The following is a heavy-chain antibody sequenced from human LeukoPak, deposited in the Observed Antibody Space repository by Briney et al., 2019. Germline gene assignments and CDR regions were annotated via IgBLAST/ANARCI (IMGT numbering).Heavy chain of an antibody. D-gene: IGHD1-26*01. CDR3: AMISGSYSDAFDI. J-gene: IGHJ3*02. V-gene: IGHV3-20*04. Sequence: RTGGSLRLSCAASGFTFDDYGMSWVRQAPGKGLEWVSGINWNGGSTGYADSVKGRFTISRDNAKNSLYLQMNSLRAEDTAVYYCAMISGSYSDAFDIWGQGTMVTVSS. CDR1: GFTFDDYG. CDR2: INWNGGST.